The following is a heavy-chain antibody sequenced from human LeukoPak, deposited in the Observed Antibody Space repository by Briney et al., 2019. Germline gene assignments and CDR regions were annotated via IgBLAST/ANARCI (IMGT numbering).Heavy chain of an antibody. Sequence: SETLSLTCAVSGYSISSGYYWGWIRQPPGKGLEWIGSIYHSGSTYYNPSLKSRVTISADTSKNQLFLKLSSVTAADTAVYYCAKTRTGPYYFDYWGQGTLVTVSS. CDR3: AKTRTGPYYFDY. CDR1: GYSISSGYY. V-gene: IGHV4-38-2*01. J-gene: IGHJ4*02. CDR2: IYHSGST.